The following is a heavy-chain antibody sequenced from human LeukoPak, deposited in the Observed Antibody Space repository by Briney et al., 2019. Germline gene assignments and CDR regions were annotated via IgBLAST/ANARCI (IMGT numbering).Heavy chain of an antibody. CDR1: GFTIRNYQ. CDR3: HVGLGELWFIT. CDR2: IVPSGNTI. Sequence: GGSLRLSCAASGFTIRNYQMNWVRQAPGKGLEWVSLIVPSGNTIYFAVSVKGRFTISRDNAKNSLYLQMNILRAEDTAVYYCHVGLGELWFITWGQGTLVTVSS. J-gene: IGHJ4*02. V-gene: IGHV3-48*03. D-gene: IGHD3-16*02.